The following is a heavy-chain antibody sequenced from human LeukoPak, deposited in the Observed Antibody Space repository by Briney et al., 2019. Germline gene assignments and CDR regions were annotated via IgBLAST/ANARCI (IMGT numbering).Heavy chain of an antibody. CDR2: ISGRGGST. Sequence: PGGSLRLSCAASGFTFSSYAMSWVRQAPGKGLEWVSAISGRGGSTYYADSVKGRFTISRDNSKNTLYLQMNSLRAEDTAVYYCAKGQAPGGTGRFDYWGQGTLVTVSS. V-gene: IGHV3-23*01. D-gene: IGHD4-23*01. CDR1: GFTFSSYA. J-gene: IGHJ4*02. CDR3: AKGQAPGGTGRFDY.